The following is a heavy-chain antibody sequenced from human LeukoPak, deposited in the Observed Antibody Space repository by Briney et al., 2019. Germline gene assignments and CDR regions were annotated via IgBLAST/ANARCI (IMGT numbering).Heavy chain of an antibody. CDR2: ISAYNGNT. Sequence: ASVKVSCKASGYTFTDYYINWVRQAPGQGLEWMGWISAYNGNTNYAQKFQGRVTITADESTGTAYMELSGLRSEDTAVYYCARVVTPRYCSTTSCYWKGWFDPWGQGTLVTVSS. J-gene: IGHJ5*02. CDR3: ARVVTPRYCSTTSCYWKGWFDP. V-gene: IGHV1-18*04. CDR1: GYTFTDYY. D-gene: IGHD2-2*01.